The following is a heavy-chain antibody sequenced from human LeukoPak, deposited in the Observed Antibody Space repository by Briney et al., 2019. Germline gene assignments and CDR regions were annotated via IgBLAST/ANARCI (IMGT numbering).Heavy chain of an antibody. D-gene: IGHD4-17*01. J-gene: IGHJ4*02. Sequence: GASVKVSCKASGYTFTGYYMHWVRQAPGQGLEWMGWINPNSGGTNYAQKFQGRVTMTRDTSISTAYMELSRLRSDDTAVYYCARDSVSVDYGDYVYFDYWGQGTLVTVSS. CDR1: GYTFTGYY. V-gene: IGHV1-2*02. CDR2: INPNSGGT. CDR3: ARDSVSVDYGDYVYFDY.